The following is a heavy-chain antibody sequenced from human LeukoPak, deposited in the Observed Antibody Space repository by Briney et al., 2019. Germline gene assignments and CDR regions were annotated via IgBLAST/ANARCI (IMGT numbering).Heavy chain of an antibody. J-gene: IGHJ4*02. V-gene: IGHV3-23*01. Sequence: PGGSLRLSCAASGFTFSSYAMSWVRQAPGKGLEWVSAITGSGDSTYYADSVKGRFTISRDNSKKTLYLQMNSLRAEDTAVYYCGLEWELDFDYWGQGTLVTVSS. CDR2: ITGSGDST. D-gene: IGHD1-26*01. CDR1: GFTFSSYA. CDR3: GLEWELDFDY.